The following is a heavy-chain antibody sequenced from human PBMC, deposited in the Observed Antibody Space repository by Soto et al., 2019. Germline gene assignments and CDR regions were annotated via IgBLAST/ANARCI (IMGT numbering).Heavy chain of an antibody. CDR1: GGSISSYY. Sequence: WETLSLTCTVSGGSISSYYWSWIRQPPGKGLEWIGYIYYSGSTNYNPSLKSRVTISVDTSKNQFSLKLSSVTAADTAVYYCARDGDSGSYLWGQGTLVTVSS. CDR2: IYYSGST. J-gene: IGHJ5*02. V-gene: IGHV4-59*01. CDR3: ARDGDSGSYL. D-gene: IGHD1-26*01.